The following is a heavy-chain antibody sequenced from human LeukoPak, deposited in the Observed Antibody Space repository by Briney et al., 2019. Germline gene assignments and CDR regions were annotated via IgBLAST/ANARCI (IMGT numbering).Heavy chain of an antibody. J-gene: IGHJ3*02. Sequence: PGGSLRLSCAASGFTFSSYSMNWVRQAPGKGLEWVSYISSSSSPIYYADSVKGRFTISRDNAKNSLYLQMNSLRAEDTAVYYCAREAGVTSDAFDIWGQGTMVTVSS. D-gene: IGHD4-23*01. CDR2: ISSSSSPI. CDR1: GFTFSSYS. CDR3: AREAGVTSDAFDI. V-gene: IGHV3-48*01.